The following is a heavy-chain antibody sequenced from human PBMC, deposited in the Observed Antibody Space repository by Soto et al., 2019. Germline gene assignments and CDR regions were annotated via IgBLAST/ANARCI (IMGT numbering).Heavy chain of an antibody. V-gene: IGHV1-3*01. J-gene: IGHJ4*02. Sequence: QVQLVQSGAEVKKPGASVKVSCKASGYTFTSYAMHWVRQAPGQRLEWMGWINAGNGNTKYSQKFQGRVTITRDTSASTAYMELSSLRSEDTAVYYCARDHPHRGYDFWSGQAVTWGGFDYWGQGTLVTVSS. CDR2: INAGNGNT. D-gene: IGHD3-3*01. CDR1: GYTFTSYA. CDR3: ARDHPHRGYDFWSGQAVTWGGFDY.